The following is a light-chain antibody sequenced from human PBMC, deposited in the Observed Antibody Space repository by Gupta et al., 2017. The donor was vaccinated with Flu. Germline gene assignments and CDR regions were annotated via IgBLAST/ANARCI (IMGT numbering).Light chain of an antibody. CDR2: NDL. V-gene: IGLV1-44*01. Sequence: ITSSCGSSNIGGSTATYWYQHAPAAPPNLIIHNDLSPPSGASECSSGSKCGTSASLTISLLSSEDADDYYCASCDDSIKCYVFGSGTKLTVL. CDR3: ASCDDSIKCYV. J-gene: IGLJ1*01. CDR1: SSNIGGST.